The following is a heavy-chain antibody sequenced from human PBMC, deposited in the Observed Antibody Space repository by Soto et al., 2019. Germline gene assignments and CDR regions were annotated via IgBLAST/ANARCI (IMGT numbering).Heavy chain of an antibody. J-gene: IGHJ5*02. CDR3: ATANWSHHYFDP. Sequence: SETLSLTCAVYGGSFSGYYWSWLRQPPGKGLEWIGEINHSGSPNYNPSLKSRVTISVDTTKNQFSLKMTSVTAADTAVYYCATANWSHHYFDPWGQGTLVTVSS. CDR1: GGSFSGYY. V-gene: IGHV4-34*01. CDR2: INHSGSP. D-gene: IGHD1-1*01.